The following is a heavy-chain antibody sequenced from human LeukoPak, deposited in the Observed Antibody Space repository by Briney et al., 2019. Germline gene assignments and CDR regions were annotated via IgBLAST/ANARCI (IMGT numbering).Heavy chain of an antibody. CDR3: ARDRSGPFDS. Sequence: ASVKVSCKASGYPFYTYGISWVRQAPGQGLEWMGWISVYNGNTNNAQKLQGRLTLTTDTSTSSAYMELRSLRSDDTAIYYCARDRSGPFDSWGQGTLVTVSS. CDR2: ISVYNGNT. V-gene: IGHV1-18*01. D-gene: IGHD3-10*01. J-gene: IGHJ4*02. CDR1: GYPFYTYG.